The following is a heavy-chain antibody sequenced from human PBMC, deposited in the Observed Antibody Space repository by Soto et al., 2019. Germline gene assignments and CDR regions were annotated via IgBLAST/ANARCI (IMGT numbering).Heavy chain of an antibody. CDR2: IIPIFGTA. Sequence: QVQLVQSGAEVKKPGSSVKVSCKASGGTFSSYAISWVRQAPGQGLEWMGGIIPIFGTANYAQKFQGRVTIPADESTSTAYMELSSLRSEDTAVYYCARVRGQLVHHYYGMDVWGQGATVTVSS. J-gene: IGHJ6*02. CDR1: GGTFSSYA. CDR3: ARVRGQLVHHYYGMDV. V-gene: IGHV1-69*01. D-gene: IGHD6-13*01.